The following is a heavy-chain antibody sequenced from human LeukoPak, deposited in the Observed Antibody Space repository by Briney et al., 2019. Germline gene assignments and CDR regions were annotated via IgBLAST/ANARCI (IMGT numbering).Heavy chain of an antibody. D-gene: IGHD3-22*01. V-gene: IGHV3-23*01. J-gene: IGHJ3*02. Sequence: PGGSLRLSCAASGFTFSSYAMSWVRQAPGKGLEWVSAISGSGGSTYYADSVKGRFTISRDNSKNTLYLQMNSLRAEDTAVYYCAKGRSSTMIVVALPDAFDIWGQGTMVTVSS. CDR2: ISGSGGST. CDR1: GFTFSSYA. CDR3: AKGRSSTMIVVALPDAFDI.